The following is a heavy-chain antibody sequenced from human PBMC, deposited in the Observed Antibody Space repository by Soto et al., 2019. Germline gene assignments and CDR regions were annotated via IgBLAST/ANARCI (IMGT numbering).Heavy chain of an antibody. CDR1: GFTFSSYA. V-gene: IGHV3-23*01. J-gene: IGHJ5*02. CDR3: AKYRGYGYRNWFDP. Sequence: LRLSCAASGFTFSSYAMSWVRQAPGKGLEWVSAISGSGGSTYYADSVKGRFTISRDNSKNTLCLQMNSLRAEDTAVYYCAKYRGYGYRNWFDPWGRGTLVTVSS. D-gene: IGHD5-18*01. CDR2: ISGSGGST.